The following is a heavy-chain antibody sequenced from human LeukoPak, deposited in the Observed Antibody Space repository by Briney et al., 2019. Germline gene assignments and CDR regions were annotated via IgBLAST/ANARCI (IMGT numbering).Heavy chain of an antibody. D-gene: IGHD2-2*01. CDR1: GFTFTSSA. V-gene: IGHV1-58*01. Sequence: SVKVSCKASGFTFTSSAVQWVRQARGQRLEWIGWIVVGSGNTIYAQKFQERVTITRDMSTSTAYMELSSLRSEDTAVYYCAARGYCSSTSCPYYYYGMDVWGQGTTVTVSS. CDR2: IVVGSGNT. J-gene: IGHJ6*02. CDR3: AARGYCSSTSCPYYYYGMDV.